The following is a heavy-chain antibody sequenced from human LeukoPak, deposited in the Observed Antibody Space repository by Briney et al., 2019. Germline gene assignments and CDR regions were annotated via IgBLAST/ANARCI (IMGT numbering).Heavy chain of an antibody. CDR2: IKEDGSED. CDR1: GFTFSRAW. J-gene: IGHJ4*02. V-gene: IGHV3-7*01. D-gene: IGHD5-24*01. Sequence: PGGSLRLSCAASGFTFSRAWMSWVRQAPGKGREWVANIKEDGSEDYYADSVKGRFAISKDNAKNSLYLQMNNLRAEDTAMYYCARDADGYEDWGQGTLVIVSS. CDR3: ARDADGYED.